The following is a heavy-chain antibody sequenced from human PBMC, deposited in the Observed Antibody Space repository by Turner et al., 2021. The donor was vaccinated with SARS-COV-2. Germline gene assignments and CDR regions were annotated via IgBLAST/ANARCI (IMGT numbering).Heavy chain of an antibody. Sequence: EVQLVESGGGLVKPGGSLRLSCAASGFTFSSYSMNWVRHALGKGLEWVSFISSSSTDIYYTDSVKGRFTIYRDNATNSMYLPMNSLRAEDTAVCYCERDPEYSGYDYWQNAEFFDYWGQGTLVTVSS. CDR1: GFTFSSYS. CDR3: ERDPEYSGYDYWQNAEFFDY. CDR2: ISSSSTDI. V-gene: IGHV3-21*01. J-gene: IGHJ4*02. D-gene: IGHD5-12*01.